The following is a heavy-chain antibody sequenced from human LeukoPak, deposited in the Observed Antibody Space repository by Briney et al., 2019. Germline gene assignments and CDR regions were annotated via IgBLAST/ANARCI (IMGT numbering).Heavy chain of an antibody. CDR2: INPDSGGT. CDR3: AKAISTHMEPPDWFDS. Sequence: ASVKVSCKASGYSFSDYYMHWLRQAPGQGLEWMGWINPDSGGTHYAQKFQGRVTFTRDTSLGTAYMELSRLRSEDKAVYYCAKAISTHMEPPDWFDSWGQGTLVTVSS. J-gene: IGHJ5*01. CDR1: GYSFSDYY. D-gene: IGHD1-1*01. V-gene: IGHV1-2*02.